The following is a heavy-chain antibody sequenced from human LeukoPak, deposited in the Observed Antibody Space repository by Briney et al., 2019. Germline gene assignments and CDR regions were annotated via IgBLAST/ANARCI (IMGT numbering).Heavy chain of an antibody. J-gene: IGHJ4*02. CDR1: GFTSATYA. CDR2: IDGSGDTT. Sequence: GGSLRLSCAASGFTSATYAMSWVRQAPGKGLEWVSTIDGSGDTTYYADSVKGRFTISRDNSKNTLFLQMNSLRAEDTALYYCAKGFIRGKWELPFDYWGQGTLVTVSS. V-gene: IGHV3-23*01. D-gene: IGHD1-26*01. CDR3: AKGFIRGKWELPFDY.